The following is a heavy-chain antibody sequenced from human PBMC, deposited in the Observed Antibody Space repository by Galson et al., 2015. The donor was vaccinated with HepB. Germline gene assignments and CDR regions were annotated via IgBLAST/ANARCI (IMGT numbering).Heavy chain of an antibody. Sequence: SETLSLTCTVSGGSISSSSYYWGWIRQPPGKGLEWIGSIYYSGSTYYNPSLKSRVTISVDTSKNQFSLKLSSVTAADTAVYYCARHKGWLYHDAFDIWGQGTMVTVSS. CDR2: IYYSGST. CDR1: GGSISSSSYY. J-gene: IGHJ3*02. V-gene: IGHV4-39*01. CDR3: ARHKGWLYHDAFDI. D-gene: IGHD6-19*01.